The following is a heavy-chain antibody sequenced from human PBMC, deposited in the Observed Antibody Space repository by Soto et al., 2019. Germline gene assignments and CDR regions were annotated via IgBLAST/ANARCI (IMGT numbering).Heavy chain of an antibody. D-gene: IGHD4-17*01. CDR2: IYYSGST. V-gene: IGHV4-59*01. CDR3: AREDYGDYTYYFDY. J-gene: IGHJ4*02. CDR1: GGSISSFY. Sequence: SENLSLTCTVSGGSISSFYWSWIRQPPGTGLEWIGYIYYSGSTNYNPSLKSRVTISVDTSKNQFSLKLSSVTAADTAVYYCAREDYGDYTYYFDYWGQGTLVTVPQ.